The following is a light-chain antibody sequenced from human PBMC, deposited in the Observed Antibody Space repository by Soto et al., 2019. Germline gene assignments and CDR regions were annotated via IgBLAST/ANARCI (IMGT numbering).Light chain of an antibody. CDR3: SSHTSSSNLI. J-gene: IGLJ2*01. CDR1: SRDVGNYNY. V-gene: IGLV2-14*03. Sequence: QSALTQPASVSGSLGQSITISCTGTSRDVGNYNYVSWYQHHTGRAPKLVIYDVNNRPAGISNRFSGSKSDNTASLIIFGLQAEDEADYYCSSHTSSSNLIFGGGTKLTVL. CDR2: DVN.